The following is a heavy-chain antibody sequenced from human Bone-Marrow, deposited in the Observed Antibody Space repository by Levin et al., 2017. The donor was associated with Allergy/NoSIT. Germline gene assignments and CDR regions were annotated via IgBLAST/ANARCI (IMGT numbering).Heavy chain of an antibody. J-gene: IGHJ5*01. CDR1: GGSISSSSYY. CDR2: MHYSGRR. CDR3: VRHCPCIIDSCYFDS. V-gene: IGHV4-39*01. Sequence: SETLSLTCTVSGGSISSSSYYWAWLRQPPGKALEWIGSMHYSGRRNYKPSLRSQVTISVDTSKNYFSLRLTSVTAEDTAVYYCVRHCPCIIDSCYFDSWGQGTLVTVSS. D-gene: IGHD2-2*01.